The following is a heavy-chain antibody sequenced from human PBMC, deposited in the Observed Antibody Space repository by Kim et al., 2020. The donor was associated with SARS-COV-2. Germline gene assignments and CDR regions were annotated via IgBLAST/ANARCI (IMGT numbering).Heavy chain of an antibody. CDR1: GYTFTSYA. CDR2: INTNTGNP. Sequence: ASEKVSCKASGYTFTSYAMNWVRQAPGQGLEWMGWINTNTGNPTYDQGFTGRFVSSLETSDSTAYLQISSLKAEDTAVYFCAINEIAAAGTGRARKPFDAFDIWGPGTMVTVSS. J-gene: IGHJ3*02. D-gene: IGHD6-13*01. CDR3: AINEIAAAGTGRARKPFDAFDI. V-gene: IGHV7-4-1*02.